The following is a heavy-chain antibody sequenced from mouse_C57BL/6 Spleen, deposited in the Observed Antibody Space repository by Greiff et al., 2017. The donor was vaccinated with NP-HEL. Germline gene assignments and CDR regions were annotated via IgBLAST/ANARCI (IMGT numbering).Heavy chain of an antibody. CDR2: INPNNGGT. CDR1: GYTFTDYN. CDR3: ARDGSTSYWYFDV. J-gene: IGHJ1*03. V-gene: IGHV1-18*01. Sequence: EVKLEESGPELVKPGASVKIPCKASGYTFTDYNMDWVKQSHGKSLEWIGDINPNNGGTIYNQKFKGKATLTVDKSSSTAYMELRSLTSEDTAVYYCARDGSTSYWYFDVWGTGTTVTVSS. D-gene: IGHD1-1*01.